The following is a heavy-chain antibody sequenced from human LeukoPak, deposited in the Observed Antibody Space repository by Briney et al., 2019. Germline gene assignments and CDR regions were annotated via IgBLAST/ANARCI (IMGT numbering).Heavy chain of an antibody. J-gene: IGHJ4*02. CDR1: GGSISGSSYY. CDR2: IYYSGST. Sequence: SETLSLTCTVSGGSISGSSYYWGWIRQPPGKGLEWIGSIYYSGSTYYNPSLKSRVTISVDTSKNQFSLKLSSVTAADTAVYYCARDASLYHIAVAGRRGYFDYWGQGTLVTVSS. V-gene: IGHV4-39*02. D-gene: IGHD6-13*01. CDR3: ARDASLYHIAVAGRRGYFDY.